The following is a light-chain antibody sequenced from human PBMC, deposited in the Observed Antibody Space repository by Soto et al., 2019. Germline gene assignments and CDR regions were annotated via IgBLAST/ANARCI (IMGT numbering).Light chain of an antibody. CDR2: YDN. J-gene: IGLJ1*01. Sequence: QSALTQPPSASGTPGQRVTISCSGSNSNIGSNTVNWYQQLPGTAPKLLIYYDNLRPSGVPDRISGSKSGTSASLAISGLQSDDEADYYCAAWDDSLNGRVFGTGTKVTV. V-gene: IGLV1-44*01. CDR3: AAWDDSLNGRV. CDR1: NSNIGSNT.